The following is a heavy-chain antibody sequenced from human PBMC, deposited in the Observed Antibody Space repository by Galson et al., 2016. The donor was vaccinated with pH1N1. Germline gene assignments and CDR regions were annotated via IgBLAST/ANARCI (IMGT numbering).Heavy chain of an antibody. CDR3: ARESYRCSGGSCYFDS. D-gene: IGHD2-15*01. J-gene: IGHJ4*02. V-gene: IGHV7-4-1*02. Sequence: SVKVSCKASGYTFASYAINWVRQVPGQGLKWMGWIHTTTGDPSYGQGFTGRFVFSLDTSVTTAYLQISSLKTEDAAVYYCARESYRCSGGSCYFDSWGQGTLVTVSS. CDR1: GYTFASYA. CDR2: IHTTTGDP.